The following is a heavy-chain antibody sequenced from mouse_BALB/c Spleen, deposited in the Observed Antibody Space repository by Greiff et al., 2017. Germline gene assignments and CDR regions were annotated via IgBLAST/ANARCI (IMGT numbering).Heavy chain of an antibody. CDR3: ARSPGSSGYYYAMDY. CDR1: GYAFSSSW. Sequence: VQLQQSGPELVKPGASVKISCKASGYAFSSSWMNWVKQRPGQGLEWIGRIYPGDGDTNYNGKFKGKATLTADKSSSTAYMQLSSLTSVDSAVYCYARSPGSSGYYYAMDYWGQGTSVTVSS. J-gene: IGHJ4*01. V-gene: IGHV1-82*01. D-gene: IGHD1-1*01. CDR2: IYPGDGDT.